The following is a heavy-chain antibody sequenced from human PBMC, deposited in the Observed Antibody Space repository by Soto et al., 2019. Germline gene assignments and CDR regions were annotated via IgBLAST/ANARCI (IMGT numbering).Heavy chain of an antibody. CDR2: ISYGGDNK. J-gene: IGHJ4*02. V-gene: IGHV3-30*09. CDR3: AKARHSTSWYGLEADF. Sequence: QVQLVESGGGVVQPGRSLRLSCAASGFIFSDYAMHWVRQAPGKGLEWVAVISYGGDNKYYADSVRGRFAISRDNLKNTLDLQMNSLNPEDTAVYHCAKARHSTSWYGLEADFWCQGTLGTVSS. D-gene: IGHD6-13*01. CDR1: GFIFSDYA.